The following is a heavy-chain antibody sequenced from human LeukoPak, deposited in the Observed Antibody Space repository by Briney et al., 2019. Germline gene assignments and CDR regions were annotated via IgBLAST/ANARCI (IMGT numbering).Heavy chain of an antibody. CDR2: ITWNGRIT. CDR3: ARGSVQLWLRDTYYYMDV. CDR1: GFTFDDYA. Sequence: PGGSLRLSCAASGFTFDDYAMNWVRQVPGKGLEWVSGITWNGRITEYADSVKGRFTISRQNTKNSLYLYMNNLGGEDTAVYFCARGSVQLWLRDTYYYMDVWGKGTTVTVSS. D-gene: IGHD5-18*01. V-gene: IGHV3-20*04. J-gene: IGHJ6*03.